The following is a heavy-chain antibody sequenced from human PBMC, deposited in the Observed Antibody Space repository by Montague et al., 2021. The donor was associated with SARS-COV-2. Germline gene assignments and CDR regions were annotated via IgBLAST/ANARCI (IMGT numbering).Heavy chain of an antibody. D-gene: IGHD3-3*01. V-gene: IGHV4-39*01. CDR3: ARHWKRITIFGVVTDAFDS. CDR1: GGSISSSSYY. J-gene: IGHJ4*02. CDR2: NNDSGST. Sequence: SETLSLTCTVSGGSISSSSYYWGWNRQPPGKEREGIGSNNDSGSTYYNPYRRSRVTIYVDTYKNQFSLKLSSVTAADTAVCDCARHWKRITIFGVVTDAFDSWGQGSLVTVSS.